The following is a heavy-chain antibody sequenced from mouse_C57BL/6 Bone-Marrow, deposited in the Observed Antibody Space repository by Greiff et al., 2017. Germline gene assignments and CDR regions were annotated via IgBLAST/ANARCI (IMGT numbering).Heavy chain of an antibody. V-gene: IGHV2-2*01. J-gene: IGHJ4*01. CDR1: GFSLTSYG. CDR3: ALYDGYYGYAMDY. Sequence: VQRVESGPGLVQPSQSLSITCTVSGFSLTSYGVHWVRQSPGKGLEWLGVIWSGGSTDYNAAFISRLSISKDNSKSQVFFKMNSLQADDTAIYYCALYDGYYGYAMDYWGQGTSVTVSS. D-gene: IGHD2-3*01. CDR2: IWSGGST.